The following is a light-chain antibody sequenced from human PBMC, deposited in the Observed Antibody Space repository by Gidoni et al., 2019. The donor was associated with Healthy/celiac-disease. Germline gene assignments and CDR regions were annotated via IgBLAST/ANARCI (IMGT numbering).Light chain of an antibody. CDR1: QSISSY. CDR2: AAS. CDR3: QQSYSTPRT. V-gene: IGKV1-39*01. Sequence: DIQTTQSPSSLSASVGDRVNIPCRASQSISSYLTWYQQKPGKATNLLIYAASSLQSGVPSRLSGRGSETDFTLTISSLQPKYFATYYCQQSYSTPRTFGQGTKVEIK. J-gene: IGKJ1*01.